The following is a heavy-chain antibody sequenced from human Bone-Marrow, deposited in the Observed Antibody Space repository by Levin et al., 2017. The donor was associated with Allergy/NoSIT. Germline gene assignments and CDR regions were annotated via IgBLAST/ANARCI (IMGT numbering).Heavy chain of an antibody. CDR3: AKDRYNSPTSCYADY. CDR1: GFTFSSYG. J-gene: IGHJ4*02. D-gene: IGHD2-2*01. V-gene: IGHV3-30*18. CDR2: ISYDGSNK. Sequence: AGGSLRLSCAASGFTFSSYGMHWVRQAPGKGLEWVAVISYDGSNKYYADSVKGRFTISRDNSKNTLYLQMNSLRAEDTAVYYCAKDRYNSPTSCYADYWGQGTLVTVSS.